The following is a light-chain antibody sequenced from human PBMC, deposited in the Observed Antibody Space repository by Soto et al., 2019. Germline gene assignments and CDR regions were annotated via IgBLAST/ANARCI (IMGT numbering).Light chain of an antibody. CDR2: KAS. Sequence: DIQMTQSPSTLSGSVGDRVTITCRASQTISSWLAWYQQKPGKAPKLLIYKASTLKSGVPSRFSGSASGTEFTLSITSLQPEDFATYYCQQLNTYPVTFGGGTKVDIK. V-gene: IGKV1-5*03. J-gene: IGKJ4*01. CDR1: QTISSW. CDR3: QQLNTYPVT.